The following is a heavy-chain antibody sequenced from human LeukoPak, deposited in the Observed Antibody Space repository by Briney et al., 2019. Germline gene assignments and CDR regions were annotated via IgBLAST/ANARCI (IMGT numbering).Heavy chain of an antibody. CDR3: AKDILGSSWYSPLWDV. Sequence: PGGSLRLSCAASGFTFHDYAMHWVRQAPGKGLEWVSGISWNSDTIGYGDSVKGRFTVSRDNAKKLLYLQMNNLRTEDTALYYCAKDILGSSWYSPLWDVWGKGTKVTISS. D-gene: IGHD6-13*01. CDR2: ISWNSDTI. J-gene: IGHJ6*04. CDR1: GFTFHDYA. V-gene: IGHV3-9*01.